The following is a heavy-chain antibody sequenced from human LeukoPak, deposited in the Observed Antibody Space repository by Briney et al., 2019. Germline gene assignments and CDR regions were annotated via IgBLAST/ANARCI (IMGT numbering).Heavy chain of an antibody. CDR3: VRDGGAGIDY. CDR1: GFTFSAYG. CDR2: IWYDGSKK. D-gene: IGHD6-19*01. Sequence: GGSLRLSCAASGFTFSAYGMHWVRQAPGKGLEWVAVIWYDGSKKYYADSVKGRFTVSRDDSKNTLYLQMNSLRAEDTAVYYCVRDGGAGIDYWGQGTLVTVSS. J-gene: IGHJ4*02. V-gene: IGHV3-33*01.